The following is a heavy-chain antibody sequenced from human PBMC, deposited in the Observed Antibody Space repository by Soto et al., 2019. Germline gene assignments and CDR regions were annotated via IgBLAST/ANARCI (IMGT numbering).Heavy chain of an antibody. CDR3: ARSERLIHDPIYHYYDMDV. V-gene: IGHV1-69*12. CDR1: GGTFSSYG. CDR2: IIPIFSTE. Sequence: QVQLVQSGAEVKKPGSSVKVSCKASGGTFSSYGISWVRQAPGQGLEWMGGIIPIFSTENYAQKFQGRVTITADESTSMAYRELSSLRSEDTAVYYCARSERLIHDPIYHYYDMDVWGQGTTVTVSS. D-gene: IGHD6-19*01. J-gene: IGHJ6*02.